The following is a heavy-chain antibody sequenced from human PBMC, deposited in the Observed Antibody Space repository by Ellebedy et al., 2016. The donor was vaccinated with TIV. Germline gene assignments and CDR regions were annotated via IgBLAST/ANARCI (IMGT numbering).Heavy chain of an antibody. CDR1: GSTFSTSG. Sequence: GESLKISCAASGSTFSTSGMQWVRQAPGKGLEWLAVIWYDGSNKNYADSVKGRFTVSRDNSRNTLYLQMDSLRAEDSGVYYCARDGGDYWGQGTLVTVSS. J-gene: IGHJ4*02. V-gene: IGHV3-33*01. CDR2: IWYDGSNK. CDR3: ARDGGDY.